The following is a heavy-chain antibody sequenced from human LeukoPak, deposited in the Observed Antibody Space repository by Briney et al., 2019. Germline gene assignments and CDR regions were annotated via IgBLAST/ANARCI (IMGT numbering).Heavy chain of an antibody. Sequence: GGSLRLSCAASGFTFDDYGMSWVRQAPGKGLEWVSGINWNGGSTGYADSVKGRFTISRDNAKNSLYLQMNSLRAEDTALYYCARGGDTAMVTTPSYWGQGTLVTVSS. V-gene: IGHV3-20*04. CDR1: GFTFDDYG. D-gene: IGHD5-18*01. J-gene: IGHJ4*02. CDR3: ARGGDTAMVTTPSY. CDR2: INWNGGST.